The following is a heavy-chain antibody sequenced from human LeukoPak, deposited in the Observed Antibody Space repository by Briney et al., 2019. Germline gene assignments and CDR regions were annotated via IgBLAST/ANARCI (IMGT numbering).Heavy chain of an antibody. CDR3: AKERAGMGADAFDI. CDR2: ISYDGRNE. Sequence: GGSLRLSCAASGFTFTNYGMHWVRQAPGKGLEWVAMISYDGRNEYYVDSVKGRFTISRDNSKNTLYLQMNSLRAEDTAVYYCAKERAGMGADAFDIWGQGTMVTVSS. CDR1: GFTFTNYG. V-gene: IGHV3-30*18. D-gene: IGHD1-26*01. J-gene: IGHJ3*02.